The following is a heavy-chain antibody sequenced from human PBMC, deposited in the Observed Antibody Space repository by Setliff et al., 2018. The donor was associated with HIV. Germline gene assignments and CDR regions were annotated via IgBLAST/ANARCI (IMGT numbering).Heavy chain of an antibody. CDR2: IYPGDSET. D-gene: IGHD3-3*01. CDR3: ARQPTDTSGYNNWFDS. Sequence: PGESLKISCKGSGYSFSSYWIGWVRQMPGKGLEWMGIIYPGDSETRYSPSLQGRVTFSADKSISTSYLQWSSLKASDTAMYYCARQPTDTSGYNNWFDSWGQGTLVTVSS. V-gene: IGHV5-51*01. J-gene: IGHJ5*01. CDR1: GYSFSSYW.